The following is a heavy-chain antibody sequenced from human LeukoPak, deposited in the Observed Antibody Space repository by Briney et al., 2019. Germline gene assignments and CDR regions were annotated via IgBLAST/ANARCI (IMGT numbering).Heavy chain of an antibody. D-gene: IGHD6-13*01. CDR3: ARARHRLYSPSWAMDV. CDR2: INAGNSNT. CDR1: GYTFTSYG. Sequence: ASVEVSCKASGYTFTSYGINWVRQAPGQRLEWMGWINAGNSNTKSSQKFQDRVTITRDTSASTVYMELSSLRSGDTAVYYCARARHRLYSPSWAMDVWGQGTTVTVSS. V-gene: IGHV1-3*01. J-gene: IGHJ6*02.